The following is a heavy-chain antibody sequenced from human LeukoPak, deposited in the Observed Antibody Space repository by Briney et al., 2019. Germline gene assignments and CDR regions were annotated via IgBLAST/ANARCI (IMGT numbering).Heavy chain of an antibody. D-gene: IGHD5-18*01. CDR2: INTYNGNT. Sequence: ASVKVSCKASGYTFSSYGISWVRQAPGQGLEWMGWINTYNGNTNYAQKLQDRVTMTTDTSTSTAYMELSRLRSDDTAVYYCASGLWIQLWLFDCWGQGTLVTVSS. V-gene: IGHV1-18*01. CDR1: GYTFSSYG. CDR3: ASGLWIQLWLFDC. J-gene: IGHJ4*02.